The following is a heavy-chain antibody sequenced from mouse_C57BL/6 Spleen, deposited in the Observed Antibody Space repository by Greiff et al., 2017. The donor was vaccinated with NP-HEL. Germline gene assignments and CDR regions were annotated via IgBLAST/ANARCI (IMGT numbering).Heavy chain of an antibody. Sequence: EVQLVESGGGLVKPGGSLKLSCAASGFTFSDYGMHWVRQAPEKGLEWVAYISSGSSTIYYADTVKGRFTISRDNAKNTLFLQMTSLRSEDTAMYYCARIYYDYDGYFDVWGTGTTVTVS. CDR3: ARIYYDYDGYFDV. D-gene: IGHD2-4*01. J-gene: IGHJ1*03. CDR1: GFTFSDYG. V-gene: IGHV5-17*01. CDR2: ISSGSSTI.